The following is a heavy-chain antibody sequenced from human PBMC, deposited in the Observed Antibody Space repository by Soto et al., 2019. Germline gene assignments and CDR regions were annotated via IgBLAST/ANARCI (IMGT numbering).Heavy chain of an antibody. V-gene: IGHV1-69*12. CDR3: ASTYSSSWPTYGMDV. Sequence: QVQLVQSGAEVKKPGSSVKVSCKASGGTFSSYAISWVRQAPGQGLEWMGGIIPIFGTANYAQKFQGRVTITADESTSPAYMELGSLRSEDTAVYYCASTYSSSWPTYGMDVWGQGTTVTVSS. CDR1: GGTFSSYA. J-gene: IGHJ6*02. CDR2: IIPIFGTA. D-gene: IGHD6-13*01.